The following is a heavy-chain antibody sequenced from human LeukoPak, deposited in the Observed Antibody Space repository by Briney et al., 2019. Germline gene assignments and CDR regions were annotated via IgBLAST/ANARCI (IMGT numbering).Heavy chain of an antibody. D-gene: IGHD1-1*01. CDR1: GFTFSSYA. J-gene: IGHJ4*02. Sequence: PGGSLRLSCAASGFTFSSYAMSWVRQAPGNGLEWVSAISGSGGSTYYADSVKGRFTISRDNSKNTLYLQMNSLRAEDTAVYYCAKEVVIWNDPSIFDYWGQGTLVTVSS. CDR2: ISGSGGST. V-gene: IGHV3-23*01. CDR3: AKEVVIWNDPSIFDY.